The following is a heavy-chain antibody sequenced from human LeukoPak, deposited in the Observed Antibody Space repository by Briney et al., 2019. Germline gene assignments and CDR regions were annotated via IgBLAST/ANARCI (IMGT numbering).Heavy chain of an antibody. V-gene: IGHV4-59*01. CDR1: GGSISSYY. CDR3: ARVTAVAGLGAFDI. Sequence: PSETLPLTCTVSGGSISSYYWSWIRQPPGKGLEWIGYIYYSGSTNYNPSLKSRVTISVDTSKNQFSLKLSSVTAADTAVYYCARVTAVAGLGAFDIWGQGTMVTVSS. J-gene: IGHJ3*02. D-gene: IGHD6-19*01. CDR2: IYYSGST.